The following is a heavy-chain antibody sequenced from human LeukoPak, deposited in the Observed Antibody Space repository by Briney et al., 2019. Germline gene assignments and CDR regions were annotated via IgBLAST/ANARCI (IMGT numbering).Heavy chain of an antibody. V-gene: IGHV3-30-3*01. CDR3: AREGDAFDI. Sequence: GGSLRLSCAASGFTFSTYAMHWVRQAPGKGLEWVAVILYDGSNKYYADSVKGRFTISRDNSKNTLYLQMNSLRPEDTAVYCCAREGDAFDIWGQGTMVTVSS. CDR1: GFTFSTYA. J-gene: IGHJ3*02. CDR2: ILYDGSNK.